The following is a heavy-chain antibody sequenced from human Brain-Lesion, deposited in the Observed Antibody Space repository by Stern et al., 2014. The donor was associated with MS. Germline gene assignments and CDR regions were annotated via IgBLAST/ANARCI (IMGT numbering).Heavy chain of an antibody. CDR3: ARHMGEGLSIDY. V-gene: IGHV5-10-1*03. D-gene: IGHD3-16*01. CDR2: IDPSDSNP. Sequence: VQLGQSGAEVKKPGESLRISCQGSGYSFTSDWLSWVRQMPGKGLEWMGRIDPSDSNPNYSPSFQGHVTISADKSINTAYLDWRSLKASDTAMYYCARHMGEGLSIDYWGQGTLVTISS. CDR1: GYSFTSDW. J-gene: IGHJ4*02.